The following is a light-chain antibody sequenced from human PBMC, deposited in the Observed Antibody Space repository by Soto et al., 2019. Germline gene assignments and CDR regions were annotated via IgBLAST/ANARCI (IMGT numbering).Light chain of an antibody. Sequence: DIQMIQSPYSLYESVGDRVTFTWRASQSISSYSNWYQQKPGKAPKLLIYAAYSLQSGVPSRFSGSGSGTDFTLTINSLQPDDFATYYCQQYKSYWTFGQGTKVDIK. V-gene: IGKV1-39*01. CDR3: QQYKSYWT. CDR2: AAY. CDR1: QSISSY. J-gene: IGKJ1*01.